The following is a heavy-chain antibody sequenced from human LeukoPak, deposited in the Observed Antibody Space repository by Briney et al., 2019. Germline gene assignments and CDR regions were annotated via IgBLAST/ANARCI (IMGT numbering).Heavy chain of an antibody. CDR3: AELGITMIGGV. V-gene: IGHV3-7*01. CDR2: IKQDGSEK. J-gene: IGHJ6*04. CDR1: GFTFSSYW. D-gene: IGHD3-10*02. Sequence: GGSLRLSCAASGFTFSSYWMSWVRQAPGKGLEWVANIKQDGSEKYYVDSVKGRFTISGDNAKNSLYLQMNSLRAEDTAVYYCAELGITMIGGVWGKGTTVTISS.